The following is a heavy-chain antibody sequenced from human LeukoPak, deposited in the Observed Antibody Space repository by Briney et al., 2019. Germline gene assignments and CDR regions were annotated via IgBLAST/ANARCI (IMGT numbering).Heavy chain of an antibody. V-gene: IGHV4-59*06. CDR2: IYYSGST. CDR1: GGSITNYY. Sequence: SETLSLTCTVSGGSITNYYWSWIRQHPGKGLEWIGYIYYSGSTYYNPSLKSRVTISVDTSKNQFSLKLSSVTAADTAVYYCARVIFGVVIDYWGQGTLVTVSS. CDR3: ARVIFGVVIDY. D-gene: IGHD3-3*01. J-gene: IGHJ4*02.